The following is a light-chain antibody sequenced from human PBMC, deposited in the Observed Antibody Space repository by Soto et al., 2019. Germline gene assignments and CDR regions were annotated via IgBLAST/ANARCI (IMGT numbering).Light chain of an antibody. Sequence: IVISQSPATLSVYTGERATLACRASQSVSSNLAWHPQKPGQAPRILMYDASTRDTGIPARFRGSGSGTEFTLTISRLQSEDVEVYYCQQYHNWPITFGQGTRLEIK. J-gene: IGKJ5*01. CDR1: QSVSSN. V-gene: IGKV3-15*01. CDR2: DAS. CDR3: QQYHNWPIT.